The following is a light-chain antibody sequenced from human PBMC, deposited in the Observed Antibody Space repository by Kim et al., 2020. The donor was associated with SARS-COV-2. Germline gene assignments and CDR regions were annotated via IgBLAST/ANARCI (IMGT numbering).Light chain of an antibody. V-gene: IGKV3-11*01. CDR2: VAS. CDR3: QRRSNAPLT. J-gene: IGKJ4*01. Sequence: LPPGERPPPPCGPVQVVTTSLASYPQKPGPPPRLLIYVASTRATGFPATFSVSGSGTHFTLSISSLEPEDFAVYYCQRRSNAPLTFGARTKVDI. CDR1: QVVTTS.